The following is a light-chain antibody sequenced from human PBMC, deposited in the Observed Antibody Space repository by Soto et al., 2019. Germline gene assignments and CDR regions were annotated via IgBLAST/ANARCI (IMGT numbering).Light chain of an antibody. V-gene: IGKV2-28*01. Sequence: DIVMTQSPLFLAVTPGEPASISCRSSQSLLDTDGSILLDWYLQKPGQSPQLLVYLASIRASGVPDRFSGSGSGTDFTLKISRGETEDGGIYYRRQGLQSPYTFGQGTKVEIK. CDR2: LAS. J-gene: IGKJ2*01. CDR1: QSLLDTDGSIL. CDR3: RQGLQSPYT.